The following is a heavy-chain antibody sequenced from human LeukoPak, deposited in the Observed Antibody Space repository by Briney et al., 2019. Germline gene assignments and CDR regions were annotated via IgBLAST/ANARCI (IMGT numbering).Heavy chain of an antibody. D-gene: IGHD1-7*01. CDR2: INPNSGST. CDR1: GYTFTGYY. J-gene: IGHJ5*02. CDR3: AREGITGTTSSNWFDP. V-gene: IGHV1-2*02. Sequence: ASVKVSCKASGYTFTGYYMHWVRQAPGQGLEWMGWINPNSGSTNYAQKFQGRVTMTRDTSISTAYMELSGLRSDDTAVYYCAREGITGTTSSNWFDPWGQGTLVTVSS.